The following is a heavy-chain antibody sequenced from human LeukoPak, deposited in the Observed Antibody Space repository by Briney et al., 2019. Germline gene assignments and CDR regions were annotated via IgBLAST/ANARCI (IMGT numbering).Heavy chain of an antibody. CDR3: ARADRLHGGPYLIGP. V-gene: IGHV1-2*02. CDR2: INPNSGVT. Sequence: GASVRVSCKTSGYSFTDYYMHWVRQAPGQGLEWMGWINPNSGVTSSAQKFQGRVTMTRDTSITTVYMEVRWLTSDDTAVYYCARADRLHGGPYLIGPWGQGTLVTVSS. D-gene: IGHD2-21*01. J-gene: IGHJ5*02. CDR1: GYSFTDYY.